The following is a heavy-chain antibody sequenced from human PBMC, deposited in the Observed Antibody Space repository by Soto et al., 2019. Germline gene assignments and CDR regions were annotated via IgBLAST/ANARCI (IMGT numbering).Heavy chain of an antibody. V-gene: IGHV1-8*01. CDR3: ARGSGYCSSTSCYELYDP. Sequence: ASVKVSCKASGYTFTSYDINWVRQATGQGLEWMGWMNPNSGNTGYAQKFQGRVTMTRNTSISTAYVELSSLRSEDTAVYYCARGSGYCSSTSCYELYDPWGQGTLVTVSS. CDR1: GYTFTSYD. J-gene: IGHJ5*02. D-gene: IGHD2-2*01. CDR2: MNPNSGNT.